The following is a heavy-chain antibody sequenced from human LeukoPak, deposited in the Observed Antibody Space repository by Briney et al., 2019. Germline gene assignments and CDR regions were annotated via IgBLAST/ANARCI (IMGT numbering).Heavy chain of an antibody. CDR2: INSDGSST. CDR3: ARNPSYSDFWSSSLGYFDY. V-gene: IGHV3-74*01. Sequence: GGSLRLSCAASGFTFSSYWMHWVRQAPGKGLVWVSRINSDGSSTSYADSVKGRFTISRDNAKNSLYLQMNSLRAEDTAVYYCARNPSYSDFWSSSLGYFDYWGQGTLVTVSS. D-gene: IGHD3-3*01. CDR1: GFTFSSYW. J-gene: IGHJ4*02.